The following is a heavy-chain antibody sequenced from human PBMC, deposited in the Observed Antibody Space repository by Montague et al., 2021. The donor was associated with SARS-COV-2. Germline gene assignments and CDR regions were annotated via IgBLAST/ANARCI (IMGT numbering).Heavy chain of an antibody. Sequence: SETLSLTCAVYGGSFSGYYLNWIRQPPGKGLEWIGEINHGGSTNYNPSLKRRVTIAVDTSKNQFSLKVTSVTAADTAVFYCARSTVTNAPFGFSNKLRSRYNGMDVWGQGTTVTVSS. D-gene: IGHD4-17*01. CDR3: ARSTVTNAPFGFSNKLRSRYNGMDV. CDR1: GGSFSGYY. CDR2: INHGGST. J-gene: IGHJ6*02. V-gene: IGHV4-34*01.